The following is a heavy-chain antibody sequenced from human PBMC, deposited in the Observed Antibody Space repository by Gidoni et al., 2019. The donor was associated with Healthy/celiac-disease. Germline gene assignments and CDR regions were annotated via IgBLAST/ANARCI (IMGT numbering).Heavy chain of an antibody. D-gene: IGHD3-10*01. J-gene: IGHJ5*02. V-gene: IGHV3-49*03. CDR3: NPTGMGSMENWFDP. CDR1: GFTFGAYA. Sequence: EVQLVESGGGLVQTGRSLRLSCTASGFTFGAYAMSWFRQAPGKGLEWVGFIRSKAYGGTTEYAASVKGRFTISRDDSKSIAYLQMNSLKTEDTAVYYCNPTGMGSMENWFDPWGQGTLVTVSS. CDR2: IRSKAYGGTT.